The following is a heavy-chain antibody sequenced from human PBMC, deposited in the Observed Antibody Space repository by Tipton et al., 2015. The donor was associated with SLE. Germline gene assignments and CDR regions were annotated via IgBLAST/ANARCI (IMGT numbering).Heavy chain of an antibody. J-gene: IGHJ5*02. CDR2: IHHSGGI. CDR1: GDSIYSARFY. V-gene: IGHV4-31*03. Sequence: TLSLTCNVSGDSIYSARFYWNAIRQNPGKGLEWIGLIHHSGGILYNPSLKSRVTISVDTSKNKFSLKMNSLTAADTALYFCARGSILTGQPKWFDPSSQGILVTVSS. D-gene: IGHD3-9*01. CDR3: ARGSILTGQPKWFDP.